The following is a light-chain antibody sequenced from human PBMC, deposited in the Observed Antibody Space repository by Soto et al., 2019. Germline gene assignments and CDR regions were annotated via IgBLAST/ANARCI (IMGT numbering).Light chain of an antibody. Sequence: QSVLTQPPSVSGAPGQRVTISCTGSSSNIGAGYDVHWYQQLPGTAPKLLIYGNSNPPSGVPDRFSGSKSGTSASLAITGLQAEDEADYCCQSYDSSLSGSGVVFGGGTTLTVL. CDR2: GNS. J-gene: IGLJ2*01. V-gene: IGLV1-40*01. CDR1: SSNIGAGYD. CDR3: QSYDSSLSGSGVV.